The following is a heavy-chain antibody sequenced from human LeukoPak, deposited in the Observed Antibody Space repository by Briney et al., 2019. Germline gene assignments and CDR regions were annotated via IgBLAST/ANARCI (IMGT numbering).Heavy chain of an antibody. V-gene: IGHV3-21*01. D-gene: IGHD3-3*01. CDR1: GFTFSSYT. J-gene: IGHJ4*02. Sequence: GGSLRLSCVGSGFTFSSYTLNWVRQAPGKGLEWVSSISSTSSYIHFSDSVKGRFTISRDNAKNSLYLQMNSLRAEDTGVYYCARATTIFGVVRDTFDYWGQGILVTVSS. CDR2: ISSTSSYI. CDR3: ARATTIFGVVRDTFDY.